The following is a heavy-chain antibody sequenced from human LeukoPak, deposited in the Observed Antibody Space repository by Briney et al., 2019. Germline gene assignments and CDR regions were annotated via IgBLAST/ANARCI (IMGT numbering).Heavy chain of an antibody. CDR2: IKEDGGEK. CDR1: GFTFSSNW. Sequence: GGSPRLSCAASGFTFSSNWMSWVRQAPGKGLEWVSNIKEDGGEKNYVDSVKGRFIISRDNAKNSLYLQMNSLRAEDTAVYYCARDFGYCSGGSCYTRMDAWGKGTTVTVSS. CDR3: ARDFGYCSGGSCYTRMDA. J-gene: IGHJ6*03. D-gene: IGHD2-15*01. V-gene: IGHV3-7*01.